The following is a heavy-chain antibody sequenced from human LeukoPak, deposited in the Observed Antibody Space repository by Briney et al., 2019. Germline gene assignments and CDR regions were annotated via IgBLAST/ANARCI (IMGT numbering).Heavy chain of an antibody. CDR2: ISYDGTNK. Sequence: GGSLRLSCAASGFTFSSYAMHWVRQAPGKGLEWVAVISYDGTNKYYAESVKGRFTISRDNSKNTLYLQMNSLRAEDTAVYFCARDLVGYCSRTSCYLGYFDYWGQGTLVTVSS. J-gene: IGHJ4*02. CDR3: ARDLVGYCSRTSCYLGYFDY. V-gene: IGHV3-30-3*01. D-gene: IGHD2-2*01. CDR1: GFTFSSYA.